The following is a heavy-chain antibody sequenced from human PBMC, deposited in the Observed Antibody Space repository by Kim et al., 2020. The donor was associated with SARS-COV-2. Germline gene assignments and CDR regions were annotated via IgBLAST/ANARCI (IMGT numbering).Heavy chain of an antibody. D-gene: IGHD2-15*01. V-gene: IGHV3-23*01. CDR3: AKTRWTLAYYFDS. Sequence: GGSLRLSCAASGFTFNTYAMSWVRQAPGKGLEWVSLISGAGVITYYADSVKGRFTISRDNSKDTLYLQMNNLRAEDTAIYYCAKTRWTLAYYFDSWGQGT. J-gene: IGHJ4*02. CDR2: ISGAGVIT. CDR1: GFTFNTYA.